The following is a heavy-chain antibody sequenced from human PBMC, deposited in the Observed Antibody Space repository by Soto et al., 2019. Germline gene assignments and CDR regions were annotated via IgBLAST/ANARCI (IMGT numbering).Heavy chain of an antibody. Sequence: SETLSLTCTVSGGSISSSSYFWGWIRQPPGKGLEWIGEIYHTGSTNYNPSLKSRVTISVDNSKNQFSLRLSSVTAADTAVYYCASTLKISKFDYWGQGTLVTVSS. D-gene: IGHD3-3*01. CDR3: ASTLKISKFDY. J-gene: IGHJ4*02. CDR1: GGSISSSSYF. V-gene: IGHV4-39*07. CDR2: IYHTGST.